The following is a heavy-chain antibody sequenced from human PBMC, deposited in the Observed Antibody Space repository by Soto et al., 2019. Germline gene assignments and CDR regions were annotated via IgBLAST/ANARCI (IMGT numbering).Heavy chain of an antibody. D-gene: IGHD1-7*01. V-gene: IGHV4-4*07. J-gene: IGHJ4*02. CDR1: GGSITSYR. CDR3: ARESGDNWDYEAY. Sequence: QVQLQESGPGLVRPLETLSLTCKVCGGSITSYRWSWIRQSAGKGLEWIGRINTSGNTHYNPSLKSRVTVSIDTSQNQFFLTVTSVTAADSAVYYCARESGDNWDYEAYWGQGTPVTVSS. CDR2: INTSGNT.